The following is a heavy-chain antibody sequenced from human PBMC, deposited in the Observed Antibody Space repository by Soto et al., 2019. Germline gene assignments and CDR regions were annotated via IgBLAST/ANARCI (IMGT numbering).Heavy chain of an antibody. CDR2: IYSGGST. J-gene: IGHJ4*02. Sequence: GGSLRLSCAASEFTVSSNYMSWVRQAPGKGLEWVSVIYSGGSTYYADSVKGRFTISRDNSKNTVYLQMNSLRAEDTAVYYCAKDIGGYYDSTADYWGQGTLVTVSS. CDR3: AKDIGGYYDSTADY. V-gene: IGHV3-66*01. D-gene: IGHD3-22*01. CDR1: EFTVSSNY.